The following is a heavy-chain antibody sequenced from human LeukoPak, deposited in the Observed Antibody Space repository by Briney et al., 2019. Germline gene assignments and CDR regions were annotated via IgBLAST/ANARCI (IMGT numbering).Heavy chain of an antibody. CDR2: INSDGSEG. J-gene: IGHJ3*01. Sequence: GGSLRLSCAVSGFTFSGFWMSWSRQAPGKGLEWVASINSDGSEGYYADVVKGRFTISRDNAKNSLYLQINSLRAEDTAVHYCARSSYSSSSSVWGQGTMVTVSS. D-gene: IGHD6-6*01. CDR1: GFTFSGFW. V-gene: IGHV3-7*03. CDR3: ARSSYSSSSSV.